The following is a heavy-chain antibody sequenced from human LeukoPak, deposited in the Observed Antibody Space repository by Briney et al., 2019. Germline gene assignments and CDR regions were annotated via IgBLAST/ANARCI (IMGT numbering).Heavy chain of an antibody. Sequence: ASVKVSCKASGYTFTDSYMHWVRQAPGQGLEWMGWINPRTGGTNYAQRFQGRVTMTRDTSIRTAYMELNSLRSDDTAVYYCARDGRLTIFVRGIITEGSPPKNWGQGTLVTVSS. J-gene: IGHJ4*02. CDR1: GYTFTDSY. CDR2: INPRTGGT. D-gene: IGHD3-10*01. V-gene: IGHV1-2*02. CDR3: ARDGRLTIFVRGIITEGSPPKN.